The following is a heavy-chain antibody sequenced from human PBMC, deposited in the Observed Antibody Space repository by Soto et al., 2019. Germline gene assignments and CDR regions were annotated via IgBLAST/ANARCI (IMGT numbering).Heavy chain of an antibody. D-gene: IGHD1-26*01. V-gene: IGHV3-33*01. CDR1: GFTFSSYG. J-gene: IGHJ6*02. CDR2: IWYDGSNK. Sequence: QVQLVESGGGVVQPGRSLRLSCAASGFTFSSYGMHWVRQAPGKGLEWVAVIWYDGSNKYYADSVKGRFAISRDNSKNTLYQQMNSLRAEDTAVYYCARESKLEVYGMDVWGQGTTVTVSS. CDR3: ARESKLEVYGMDV.